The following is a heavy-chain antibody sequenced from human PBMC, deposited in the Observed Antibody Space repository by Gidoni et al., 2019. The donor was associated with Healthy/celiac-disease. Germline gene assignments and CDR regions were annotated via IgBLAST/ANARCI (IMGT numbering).Heavy chain of an antibody. CDR1: GFTFSSYS. D-gene: IGHD2-21*01. Sequence: EVQLVESGGGLVKPGGSVRLSCAASGFTFSSYSMNWVRQAPGKGLEWVSAISSNSSYIYYADSVKGRFTISRDNAKNSLYLQMNSLRAEDTAVYYCARGSSIRFDYWGQGTLVTVSS. CDR2: ISSNSSYI. CDR3: ARGSSIRFDY. V-gene: IGHV3-21*01. J-gene: IGHJ4*02.